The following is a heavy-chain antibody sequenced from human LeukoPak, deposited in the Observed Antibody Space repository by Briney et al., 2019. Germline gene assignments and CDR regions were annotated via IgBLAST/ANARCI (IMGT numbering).Heavy chain of an antibody. V-gene: IGHV7-4-1*02. CDR2: INTNTGNP. D-gene: IGHD6-19*01. J-gene: IGHJ4*02. Sequence: ASVKVSCKASGGTFSSYAISWVRQAPGQGLEWMGWINTNTGNPTYAQGFTGRFVFSLDTSVSTAYLQISSLKAEDTAVYYCARDLAVAVAGWGYWGQGTLVTVSS. CDR1: GGTFSSYA. CDR3: ARDLAVAVAGWGY.